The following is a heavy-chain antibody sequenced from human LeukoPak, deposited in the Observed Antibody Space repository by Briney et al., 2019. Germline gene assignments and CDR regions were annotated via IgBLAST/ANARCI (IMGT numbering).Heavy chain of an antibody. CDR3: AKDLLSGYEMVDY. D-gene: IGHD5-12*01. V-gene: IGHV3-23*01. J-gene: IGHJ4*02. CDR1: GFTFSSYA. CDR2: ISGSGGST. Sequence: GGSLRLSCAASGFTFSSYAMSWVRQAPGKGLEWVSAISGSGGSTYYADSVKGRFTISRDNFKITLYLQMNSLRAEDTAVYYCAKDLLSGYEMVDYWGQGTLVTVSS.